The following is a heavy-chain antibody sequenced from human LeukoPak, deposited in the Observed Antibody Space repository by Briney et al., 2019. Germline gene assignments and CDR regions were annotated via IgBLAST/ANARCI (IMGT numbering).Heavy chain of an antibody. Sequence: GGSLRLSCAASGFTFSSYSMNLVRQAPGKGLEWVSSISSSSSYIYYADSVKGRFTISRDNAKNSLYLQMNSLRAEDTAVYYCARDSLYCSSTSCYSDAFDIWGQGTMVTVSS. V-gene: IGHV3-21*01. J-gene: IGHJ3*02. D-gene: IGHD2-2*02. CDR3: ARDSLYCSSTSCYSDAFDI. CDR1: GFTFSSYS. CDR2: ISSSSSYI.